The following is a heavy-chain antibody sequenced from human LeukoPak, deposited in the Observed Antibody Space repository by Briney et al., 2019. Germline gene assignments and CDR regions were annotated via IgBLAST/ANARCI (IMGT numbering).Heavy chain of an antibody. CDR1: GYTFTGYH. D-gene: IGHD3-22*01. J-gene: IGHJ4*02. CDR2: IIPKSGDA. CDR3: ARSHSSDYYLIDY. Sequence: ASVKVSCKTSGYTFTGYHIHWVRQAPGQGLEWMGRIIPKSGDANYAQQFQGRIIMTRDTSSSTVYMEVIRLKSDDTAVYYCARSHSSDYYLIDYWGQGTLVTVSS. V-gene: IGHV1-2*06.